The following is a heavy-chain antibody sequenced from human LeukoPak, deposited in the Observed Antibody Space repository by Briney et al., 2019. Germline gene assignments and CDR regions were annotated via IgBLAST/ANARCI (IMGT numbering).Heavy chain of an antibody. V-gene: IGHV6-1*01. CDR1: GDSVSSNIAA. CDR3: AREGGHYYYIDV. J-gene: IGHJ6*03. Sequence: SQTLSLTCAISGDSVSSNIAAWHWIRQSPSRGLEWLGRTYYRSKWSSDYAVSMKSRITIKPDTSKNQFSLQLNSVTPEDTAVYFCAREGGHYYYIDVWGKGTTVTVSS. D-gene: IGHD3-16*01. CDR2: TYYRSKWSS.